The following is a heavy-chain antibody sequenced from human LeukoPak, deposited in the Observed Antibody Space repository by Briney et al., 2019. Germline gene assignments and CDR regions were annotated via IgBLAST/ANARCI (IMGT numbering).Heavy chain of an antibody. Sequence: GGSLRLSCAVSGFTFDSFVMHWVRQAPGKGLEWVSCISSGSSLIYYADSVRGRFTISRGNAKNSLYLQMNSLRAEDTAVYYCAKDGSSTWYFDYWGQGSLVTVSS. CDR2: ISSGSSLI. V-gene: IGHV3-21*01. J-gene: IGHJ4*02. CDR1: GFTFDSFV. D-gene: IGHD2-2*01. CDR3: AKDGSSTWYFDY.